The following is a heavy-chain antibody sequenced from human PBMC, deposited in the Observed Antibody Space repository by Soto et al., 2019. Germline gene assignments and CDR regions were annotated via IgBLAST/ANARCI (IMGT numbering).Heavy chain of an antibody. CDR1: GGSISSSGYS. Sequence: PSETLSLTCAVSGGSISSSGYSWSWIRQPPGKGLEWVGYVYHSGSTYYNPSLKSRVTISVDRSKNQFSLKLSSVTAADTAVYYCASSHACAHITAAVHWGQGTLVTVSS. V-gene: IGHV4-30-2*01. J-gene: IGHJ4*02. CDR3: ASSHACAHITAAVH. CDR2: VYHSGST. D-gene: IGHD6-13*01.